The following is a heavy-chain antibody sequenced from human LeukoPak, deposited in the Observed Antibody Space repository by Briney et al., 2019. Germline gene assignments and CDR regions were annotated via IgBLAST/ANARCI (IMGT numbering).Heavy chain of an antibody. Sequence: SETLSLTCAVSGYSISSGYYWGWVRQPPGKRLEWIGRIYHSGSTYYNPSLKSRVTISVDTSKNQFSLKLSSVTAADTAVYYCARAERSRGSYYKDFDYWSQGNLVTVSS. CDR2: IYHSGST. J-gene: IGHJ4*02. CDR1: GYSISSGYY. V-gene: IGHV4-38-2*01. CDR3: ARAERSRGSYYKDFDY. D-gene: IGHD1-26*01.